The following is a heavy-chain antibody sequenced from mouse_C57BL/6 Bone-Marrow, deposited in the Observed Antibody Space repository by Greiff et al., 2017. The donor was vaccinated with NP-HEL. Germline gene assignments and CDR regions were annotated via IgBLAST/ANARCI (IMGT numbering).Heavy chain of an antibody. CDR2: INPNNGGT. V-gene: IGHV1-18*01. Sequence: EVQLQQSGPELVKPGASVKIPCKASGYTFTDYNMDWVKQSHGKSLEWIGDINPNNGGTIYNQKFKGKATLTVDKSSSTAYMELRSLTSEDTAVYYCARWTFYGSSYWYFDVWGTGTTVTVSS. J-gene: IGHJ1*03. CDR1: GYTFTDYN. CDR3: ARWTFYGSSYWYFDV. D-gene: IGHD1-1*01.